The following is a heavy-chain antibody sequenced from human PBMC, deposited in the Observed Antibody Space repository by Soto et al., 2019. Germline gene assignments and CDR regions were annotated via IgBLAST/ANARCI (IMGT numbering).Heavy chain of an antibody. J-gene: IGHJ4*02. CDR3: VRLYDTSGGVDH. D-gene: IGHD3-22*01. CDR2: IYYSGRT. V-gene: IGHV4-30-4*01. Sequence: QVQLQESGPGLVKPSQTLSLTCTVSGGSISSGDYYWSWIRQPPGKGLEWIGYIYYSGRTYHNPSLKRRVTISVDTSKNQFSLKLTSVPAADTAVYFCVRLYDTSGGVDHWGQGTLVTVSS. CDR1: GGSISSGDYY.